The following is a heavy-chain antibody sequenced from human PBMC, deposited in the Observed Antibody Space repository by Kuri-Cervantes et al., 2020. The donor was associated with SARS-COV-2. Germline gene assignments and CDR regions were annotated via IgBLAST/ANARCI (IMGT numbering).Heavy chain of an antibody. V-gene: IGHV3-7*01. D-gene: IGHD1-14*01. CDR2: IKQDGSEN. CDR3: SRTATHLPHLIY. J-gene: IGHJ4*02. Sequence: GESLKISCAASGFTFSSYWMSWVRQAPGKGLEWVPNIKQDGSENYYVDSVKGRFTLSRDNAKNSLYLQMNSLRAEDTAVYSCSRTATHLPHLIYWGQGTLVTVSS. CDR1: GFTFSSYW.